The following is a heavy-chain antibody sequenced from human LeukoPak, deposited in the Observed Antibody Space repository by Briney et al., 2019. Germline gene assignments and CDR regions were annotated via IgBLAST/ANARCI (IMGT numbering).Heavy chain of an antibody. Sequence: SETLSLTCTVSGGSISSSSYYWGWIRQPPGKGLEWIGSIYYSGSTYYNLSLKSRVTISVDTSKNQFSLKLSSVTAADTAVYYCARHSPYYYYGMDVWGQGTTVTVSS. V-gene: IGHV4-39*01. CDR1: GGSISSSSYY. J-gene: IGHJ6*02. CDR2: IYYSGST. CDR3: ARHSPYYYYGMDV.